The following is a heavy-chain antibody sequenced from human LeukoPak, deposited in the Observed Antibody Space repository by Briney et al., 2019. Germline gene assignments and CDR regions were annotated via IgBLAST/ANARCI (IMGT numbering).Heavy chain of an antibody. D-gene: IGHD6-13*01. Sequence: SETLSLTCAVYGGSFSGYYWSWIRQPPGKGLEWIGEINHSGSTNYNPSLKSRVTISVDTSKNQFSLKLSSVTAADTAVYYCARGPWYVGPTFYYYYYMDVWGKGTTVTVSS. CDR1: GGSFSGYY. V-gene: IGHV4-34*01. CDR3: ARGPWYVGPTFYYYYYMDV. CDR2: INHSGST. J-gene: IGHJ6*03.